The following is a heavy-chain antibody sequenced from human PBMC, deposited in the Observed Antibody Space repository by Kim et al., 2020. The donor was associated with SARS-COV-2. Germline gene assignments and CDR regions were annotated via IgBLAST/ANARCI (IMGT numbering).Heavy chain of an antibody. D-gene: IGHD2-2*01. CDR3: AKDIGADIVVVPAAMWGYFDY. CDR1: GFTFDDYA. J-gene: IGHJ4*02. CDR2: ISWNSGSI. Sequence: GGSLRLSCAASGFTFDDYAMHWVRQAPGKGLEWVSGISWNSGSIGYADSVKGRFTISRDNAKNSLYLQMNSLRAEDTALYYCAKDIGADIVVVPAAMWGYFDYWGQGTLVTVSS. V-gene: IGHV3-9*01.